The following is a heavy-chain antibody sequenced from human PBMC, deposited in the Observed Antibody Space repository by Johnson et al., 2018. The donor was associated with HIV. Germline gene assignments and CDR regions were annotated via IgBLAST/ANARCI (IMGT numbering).Heavy chain of an antibody. CDR2: INWNGGST. D-gene: IGHD2-8*01. V-gene: IGHV3-20*04. J-gene: IGHJ3*02. CDR3: IGVYAHDAFDI. Sequence: VQLVESGGGVVRPGGSLRLSCAAAGFTFDDYGMSWVRQAPGKGLEWVSGINWNGGSTGYADSVKGRFTISRDNSKNTLYLQMNSLKTEDTAVYYCIGVYAHDAFDIWGQGTMVTVSS. CDR1: GFTFDDYG.